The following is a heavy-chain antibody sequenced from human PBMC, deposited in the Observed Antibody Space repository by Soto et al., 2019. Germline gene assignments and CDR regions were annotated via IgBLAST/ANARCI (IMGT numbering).Heavy chain of an antibody. CDR3: ARRVVGANDYFDY. D-gene: IGHD1-26*01. J-gene: IGHJ4*02. CDR2: IYYSGST. Sequence: SETLSLTCTVSVGSISSSSYYWGWIRQPPGKGLEWIGSIYYSGSTYYNPSLKSRVTISVDTSKNQFSLKLSSVTAADTAVYYCARRVVGANDYFDYWGQGTLVTVSS. CDR1: VGSISSSSYY. V-gene: IGHV4-39*01.